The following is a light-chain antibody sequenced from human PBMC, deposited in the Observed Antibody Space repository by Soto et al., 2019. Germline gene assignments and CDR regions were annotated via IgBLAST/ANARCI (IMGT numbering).Light chain of an antibody. J-gene: IGLJ3*02. CDR1: SSNVGHES. V-gene: IGLV1-51*01. CDR2: DNY. CDR3: GTWDSTLNVWV. Sequence: QSVLTQPPSVSAAPGQTVTISGSGSSSNVGHESVSWYQSLPGTAPKLLIYDNYKRPSGIPDRFSGSKSGTSATLGITGLQTGDEADYYCGTWDSTLNVWVFGGGTKLTVL.